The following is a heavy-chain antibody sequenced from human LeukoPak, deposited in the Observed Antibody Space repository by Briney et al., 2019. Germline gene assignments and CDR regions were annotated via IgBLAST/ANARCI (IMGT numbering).Heavy chain of an antibody. D-gene: IGHD6-13*01. J-gene: IGHJ4*02. CDR1: GGSFSSYY. CDR3: ARGTTAAAGIFDC. V-gene: IGHV4-4*07. CDR2: IYSSGST. Sequence: PSETLSLTCSVSGGSFSSYYWSWVRQPAGKGLEWIGRIYSSGSTNYNPSLNSRVTMSVDTSNNQFSLRLTSVTAADTAVYYYARGTTAAAGIFDCWGQGTLVTVSS.